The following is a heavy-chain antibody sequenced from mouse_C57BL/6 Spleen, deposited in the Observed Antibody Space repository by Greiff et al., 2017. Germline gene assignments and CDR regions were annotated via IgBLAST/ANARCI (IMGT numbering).Heavy chain of an antibody. CDR2: IYPRSGNT. J-gene: IGHJ3*01. CDR3: AIGDYDAAY. D-gene: IGHD2-4*01. CDR1: GYTFTSYG. V-gene: IGHV1-81*01. Sequence: QVQLQQSGAELARPGASVKLSCEASGYTFTSYGISWVKQRTGQGLEWIGEIYPRSGNTYYNEKFKGKATLTADKSSSTAYMELRSLTSEDSAVYFCAIGDYDAAYWGQGTLVTVSA.